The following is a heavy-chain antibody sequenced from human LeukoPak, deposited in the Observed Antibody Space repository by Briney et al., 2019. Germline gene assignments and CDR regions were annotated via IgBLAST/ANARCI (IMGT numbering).Heavy chain of an antibody. D-gene: IGHD3-22*01. Sequence: GSSVKVSCKASGGGFTFTSHAISWVRQAPGQGLEWMGGVIPIHGSATYAQKFQGRITITSDESTRTVYMELSSLRPEDSAVHYCAGFFYDNSGDAFDIWGQGTMVTVSS. CDR3: AGFFYDNSGDAFDI. CDR2: VIPIHGSA. V-gene: IGHV1-69*01. CDR1: GGGFTFTSHA. J-gene: IGHJ3*02.